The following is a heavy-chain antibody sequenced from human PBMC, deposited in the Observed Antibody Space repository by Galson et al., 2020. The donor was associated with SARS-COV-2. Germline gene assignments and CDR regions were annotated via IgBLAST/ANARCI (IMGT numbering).Heavy chain of an antibody. CDR2: ISRTGENT. CDR3: VRNRPFDY. Sequence: GESLKISCAASGFTFTTYAISWVRQAPGKGLEWVSAISRTGENTFYADSVKGRFTISRDNSKNTAFLQMSSLRPEDTSIYYCVRNRPFDYWGQGTLVTVSS. J-gene: IGHJ4*02. CDR1: GFTFTTYA. V-gene: IGHV3-23*01.